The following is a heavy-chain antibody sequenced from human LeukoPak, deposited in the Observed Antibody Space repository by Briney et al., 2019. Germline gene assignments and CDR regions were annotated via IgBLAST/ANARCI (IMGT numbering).Heavy chain of an antibody. Sequence: GASVKVSCKASGYTFTGYYMHWVRQAPGQGLEWMGWINPNSGGTNYAQKFQGRVTMTRDTSISTAYMELSRLRSDDTAVYYRAREEDCSSTSCYRFDPWGQGTLVTVSS. CDR2: INPNSGGT. V-gene: IGHV1-2*02. D-gene: IGHD2-2*01. CDR1: GYTFTGYY. J-gene: IGHJ5*02. CDR3: AREEDCSSTSCYRFDP.